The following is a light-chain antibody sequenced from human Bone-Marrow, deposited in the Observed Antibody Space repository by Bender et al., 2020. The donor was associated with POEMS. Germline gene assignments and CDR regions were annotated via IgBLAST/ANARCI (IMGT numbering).Light chain of an antibody. Sequence: QSALTQPASISGSPGQSITISCTGTSGDVGGYNYVSWYQQHPGKVPKLMIYDVSNRPSGVSNRFSGSRSGTSASLAISGVQSEDEADYYCAVWDDRLNGWVFGGGTKLTVL. J-gene: IGLJ3*02. CDR3: AVWDDRLNGWV. CDR2: DVS. V-gene: IGLV2-14*01. CDR1: SGDVGGYNY.